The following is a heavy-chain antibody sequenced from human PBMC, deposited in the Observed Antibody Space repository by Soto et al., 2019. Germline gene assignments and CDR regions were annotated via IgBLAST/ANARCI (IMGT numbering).Heavy chain of an antibody. Sequence: QVQLQQWGAGLLKPSETLSLTCAVYGGSFSGYYWSWIRQPPGKGLEWIGEINHSGSTNYNPSLKGLVTISVDTSKNQFSLKLSSVTAADTAVYYCARGWGRIFDYWGQGTLVTVSS. CDR1: GGSFSGYY. J-gene: IGHJ4*02. CDR2: INHSGST. D-gene: IGHD7-27*01. V-gene: IGHV4-34*01. CDR3: ARGWGRIFDY.